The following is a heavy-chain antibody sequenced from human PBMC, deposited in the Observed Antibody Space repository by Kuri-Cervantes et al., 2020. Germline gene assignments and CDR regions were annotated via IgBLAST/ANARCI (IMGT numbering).Heavy chain of an antibody. D-gene: IGHD5-12*01. J-gene: IGHJ6*03. V-gene: IGHV1-18*01. CDR2: ISAYNGDT. Sequence: ASVKVSCKASGYTFTSYGISWVRQAPGQGLEWMGWISAYNGDTNYAQKLQSRVTMTTDTSTSTAYMELSSLRSEDTAVYYCAAGYSGYDSHYYYYMDVWGKGTTVTVSS. CDR3: AAGYSGYDSHYYYYMDV. CDR1: GYTFTSYG.